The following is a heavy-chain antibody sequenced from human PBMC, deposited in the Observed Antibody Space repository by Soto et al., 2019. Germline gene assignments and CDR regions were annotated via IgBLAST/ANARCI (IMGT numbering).Heavy chain of an antibody. CDR3: ATTNLGPYYYYGMDV. V-gene: IGHV5-51*01. CDR1: GNSFTRYW. CDR2: IYPGDSDT. D-gene: IGHD2-8*01. Sequence: GESLTISGTCSGNSFTRYWIGWVRQMPGKGLEWVGIIYPGDSDTRYSPSFQGQVTISADKSISTAYLQWSSLKASDTAMYYCATTNLGPYYYYGMDVWGQGTTVTVSS. J-gene: IGHJ6*02.